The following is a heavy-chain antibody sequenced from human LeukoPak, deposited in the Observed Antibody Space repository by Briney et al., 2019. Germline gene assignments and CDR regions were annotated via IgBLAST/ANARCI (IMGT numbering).Heavy chain of an antibody. CDR3: ATPSSGSYYFDY. J-gene: IGHJ4*02. V-gene: IGHV1-69*05. CDR2: IIPIFGTA. D-gene: IGHD6-19*01. Sequence: ASVKVSCKASGGTFSSYAISWVRQAPGQGIEWMGGIIPIFGTANYAQKFQGRVTITTDESTSTAYMELSSLRSEDTAVYYCATPSSGSYYFDYWGQGTLVTVSS. CDR1: GGTFSSYA.